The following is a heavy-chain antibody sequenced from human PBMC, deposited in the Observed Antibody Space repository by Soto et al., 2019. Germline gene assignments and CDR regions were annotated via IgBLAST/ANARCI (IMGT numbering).Heavy chain of an antibody. CDR3: ARALRDDYNTYYFDY. J-gene: IGHJ4*02. CDR2: IYHSGST. D-gene: IGHD4-4*01. CDR1: GFSIISGGYS. Sequence: PSETLSLTCAVSGFSIISGGYSWSWIRQPPGKGLEWIGYIYHSGSTYYNPSLKSRVTISVDRSKNQFSLKLSSVTAADTAVYYCARALRDDYNTYYFDYWGQGTLVTVSS. V-gene: IGHV4-30-2*01.